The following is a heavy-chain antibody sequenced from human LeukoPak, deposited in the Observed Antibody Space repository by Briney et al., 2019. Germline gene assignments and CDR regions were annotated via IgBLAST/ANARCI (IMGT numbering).Heavy chain of an antibody. J-gene: IGHJ5*02. CDR3: ARASSGYYYLGWFDP. V-gene: IGHV4-34*01. CDR2: INHSGST. D-gene: IGHD3-22*01. Sequence: SETLSLTCAVYGGSFSGYYWSWIRQPPGKGLEWIGEINHSGSTNYNPSLKSRVTISVDTSKNQFSLKLSSVTAADTAVYYCARASSGYYYLGWFDPWGQGTLVTVSS. CDR1: GGSFSGYY.